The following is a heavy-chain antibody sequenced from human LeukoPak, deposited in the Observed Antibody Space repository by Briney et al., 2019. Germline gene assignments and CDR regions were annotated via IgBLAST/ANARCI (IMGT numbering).Heavy chain of an antibody. CDR1: GFTFSSYG. CDR3: AKDFTRDIQGYGPYFDY. J-gene: IGHJ4*02. V-gene: IGHV3-30*02. CDR2: IRYDGSNK. D-gene: IGHD5-18*01. Sequence: PGGSLRLSCAASGFTFSSYGMHWVRQAPGKGLEWVAFIRYDGSNKYYADSVKGRFTISRDNSKNTLYLQMNSLRAEDTAVYYCAKDFTRDIQGYGPYFDYWGQGTLVTVSS.